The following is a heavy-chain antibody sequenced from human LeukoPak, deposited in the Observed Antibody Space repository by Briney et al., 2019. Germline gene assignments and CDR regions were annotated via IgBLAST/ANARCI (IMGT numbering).Heavy chain of an antibody. CDR3: ASANYDYVWGSYLGNDY. V-gene: IGHV3-21*01. Sequence: SVKGRFTISRDNAKNSLYLQMNSLRAEDTAVYYCASANYDYVWGSYLGNDYWGQGTLVTVSS. J-gene: IGHJ4*02. D-gene: IGHD3-16*02.